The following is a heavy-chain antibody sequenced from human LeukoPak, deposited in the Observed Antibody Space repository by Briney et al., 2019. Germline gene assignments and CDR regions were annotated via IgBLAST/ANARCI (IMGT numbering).Heavy chain of an antibody. CDR1: GGSISSYY. CDR3: ARIRDGYNYVDY. J-gene: IGHJ4*02. CDR2: IYYSGYT. Sequence: SETLSLTCTVSGGSISSYYWSWIRQPPGKGLEWIGYIYYSGYTNYNPSLKSRVTISVDTSMNQFSLKLSSVTAADTAVYYCARIRDGYNYVDYWGQGTLVTVSS. D-gene: IGHD5-24*01. V-gene: IGHV4-59*01.